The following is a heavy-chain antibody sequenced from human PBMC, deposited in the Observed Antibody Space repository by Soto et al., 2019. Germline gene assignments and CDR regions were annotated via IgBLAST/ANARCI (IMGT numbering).Heavy chain of an antibody. J-gene: IGHJ3*02. V-gene: IGHV3-53*01. D-gene: IGHD1-26*01. CDR2: IYSGGST. CDR3: AREVDDALDI. CDR1: GFTVGSNY. Sequence: PGGSLRLSCAASGFTVGSNYMNWVRQAPGKGLEWVSVIYSGGSTYYADSVKGRFTISRDNSKNTLYLQINSLRAEDTAVYYCAREVDDALDIWGQGTMVTVSS.